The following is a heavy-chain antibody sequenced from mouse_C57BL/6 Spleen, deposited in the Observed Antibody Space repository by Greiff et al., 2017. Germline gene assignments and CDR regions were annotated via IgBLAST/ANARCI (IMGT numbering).Heavy chain of an antibody. D-gene: IGHD4-1*01. V-gene: IGHV1-53*01. Sequence: QVQLQQPGTELVKPGASVKLSCKASGYTFTSYWMHWVKQRPGKGLEWIGNINPSNGGPNYNEKFKSKATLTVDKSSSTAYMQLSSLTSEDSAVYYCAREAPWVQIAYWGQGTLVTVSA. CDR3: AREAPWVQIAY. CDR1: GYTFTSYW. J-gene: IGHJ3*01. CDR2: INPSNGGP.